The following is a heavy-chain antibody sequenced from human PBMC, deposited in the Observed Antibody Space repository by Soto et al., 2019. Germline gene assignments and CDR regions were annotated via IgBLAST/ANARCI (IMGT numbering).Heavy chain of an antibody. J-gene: IGHJ4*02. CDR1: GFTFSSYW. V-gene: IGHV3-7*03. D-gene: IGHD3-9*01. CDR3: ARVRIGIRYFDWLAEGYFDY. Sequence: GGSLRLSCAASGFTFSSYWMSWVRQAPGKGLEWVANIKQDGSEKYYVDSVKGRFTISRDNAKNSLYLQMNSLRAEDTAVYYCARVRIGIRYFDWLAEGYFDYWGQGTLVTVSS. CDR2: IKQDGSEK.